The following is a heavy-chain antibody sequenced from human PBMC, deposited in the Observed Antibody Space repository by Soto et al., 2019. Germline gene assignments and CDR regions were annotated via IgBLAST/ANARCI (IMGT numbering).Heavy chain of an antibody. J-gene: IGHJ5*02. CDR1: GGSISSYY. Sequence: QVQLQESGPGLVKPSETLSLTCTVSGGSISSYYWSWIRQPAGKGLEWIGRIYTSGSTNYNPSLTSRVTMSVDTSKNQFSLKLSSVTAADTAVYYCAREETVTTGGRWFDPWGQGTLVTVSS. D-gene: IGHD4-17*01. CDR2: IYTSGST. CDR3: AREETVTTGGRWFDP. V-gene: IGHV4-4*07.